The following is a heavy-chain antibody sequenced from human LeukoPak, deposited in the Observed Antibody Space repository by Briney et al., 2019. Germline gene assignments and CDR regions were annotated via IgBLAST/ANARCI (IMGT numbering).Heavy chain of an antibody. V-gene: IGHV1-2*02. CDR3: ARGLYYMDV. CDR1: GYTFTVYY. J-gene: IGHJ6*03. Sequence: ASVKVSCKASGYTFTVYYMHWIRQAPGQGLEWMGWINPKSGETNYAQKFQGRVTMTRDTSISTAYMELSRLRSDDTAVYYCARGLYYMDVWGKGTTVTISS. CDR2: INPKSGET.